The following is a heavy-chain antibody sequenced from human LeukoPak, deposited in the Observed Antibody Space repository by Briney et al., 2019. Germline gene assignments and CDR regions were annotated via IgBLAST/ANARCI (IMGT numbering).Heavy chain of an antibody. Sequence: GASVKVSCKASGYTFTSYDINWVRQATRQGHEWMGWMNPNSGNTGYAQTFQGRVTITRNTSISTAYMELSSLRSEDTAVYYCARGITIFGVVSAFFDYWGQGTLVTVSS. D-gene: IGHD3-3*01. CDR2: MNPNSGNT. J-gene: IGHJ4*02. CDR3: ARGITIFGVVSAFFDY. V-gene: IGHV1-8*03. CDR1: GYTFTSYD.